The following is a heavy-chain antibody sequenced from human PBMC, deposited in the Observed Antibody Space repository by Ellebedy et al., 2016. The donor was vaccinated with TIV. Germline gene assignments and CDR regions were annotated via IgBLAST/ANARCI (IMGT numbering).Heavy chain of an antibody. CDR2: IYYSGST. V-gene: IGHV4-39*02. CDR1: GGSISSSSYY. CDR3: ARDIRSQSIDY. D-gene: IGHD2-21*01. J-gene: IGHJ4*02. Sequence: SETLSLTCGVSGGSISSSSYYWGWIRQPPGKGLEWIGSIYYSGSTYYNPSLKSRVTISVDTSKNQFSLKLSSVTAADTAVYYCARDIRSQSIDYWGQGTLVTVSS.